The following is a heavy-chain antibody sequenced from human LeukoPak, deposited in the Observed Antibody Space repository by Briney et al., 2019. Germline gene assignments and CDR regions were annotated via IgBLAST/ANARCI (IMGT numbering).Heavy chain of an antibody. CDR3: ARWGGTRQYYFDY. J-gene: IGHJ4*02. CDR1: GLSFSGYG. D-gene: IGHD1-1*01. CDR2: TRFDGSIK. V-gene: IGHV3-33*01. Sequence: PGASLRLTCAVSGLSFSGYGFHWLLQAPGKGLEWVAVTRFDGSIKQYADSVKGRFTISRDDSKNTLYLQMNFLKSEDTAVYYCARWGGTRQYYFDYWGQGTLVTVSS.